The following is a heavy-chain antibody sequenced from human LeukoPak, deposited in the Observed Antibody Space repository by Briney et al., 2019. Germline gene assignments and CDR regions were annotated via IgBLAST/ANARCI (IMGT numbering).Heavy chain of an antibody. CDR1: GITFRSSS. Sequence: QPGGSRRLSCVASGITFRSSSMHWVRRAPGKGLEWLAFIRFDGSTKYYADSVKGRFTVSRDNSKSTLYPQTNSLRAEDTAVYYCAQPDFWGQGTLVTVSS. J-gene: IGHJ4*02. CDR2: IRFDGSTK. V-gene: IGHV3-30*02. CDR3: AQPDF.